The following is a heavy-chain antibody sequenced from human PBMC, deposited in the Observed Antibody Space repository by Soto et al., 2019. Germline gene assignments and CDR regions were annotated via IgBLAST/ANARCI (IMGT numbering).Heavy chain of an antibody. CDR1: GFTFSSYG. CDR2: ISYDGSNK. J-gene: IGHJ5*02. CDR3: AKGPEYSSSPGGWFDP. V-gene: IGHV3-30*18. Sequence: GGSLRLSCAASGFTFSSYGMHWVRQAPGKGLEWVAVISYDGSNKYYADSVMGRFTISRDNSKNTLYLQMNSLRAEDTAVYYCAKGPEYSSSPGGWFDPWGQGTLVTVSS. D-gene: IGHD6-6*01.